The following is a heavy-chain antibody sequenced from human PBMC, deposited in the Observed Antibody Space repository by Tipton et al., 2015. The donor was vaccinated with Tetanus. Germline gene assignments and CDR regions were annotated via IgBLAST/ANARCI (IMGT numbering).Heavy chain of an antibody. CDR1: GGSFSGYY. V-gene: IGHV4-34*01. CDR2: INHSGST. Sequence: TLSLTCAVYGGSFSGYYWSWIRQPPGKGLEWIGEINHSGSTNYNPSLKSPVTISVDTSKNQFSLKLSSVTAADTAVYYCARWYYDFWSVYYSRWFDPWGQGTLVNVSS. J-gene: IGHJ5*02. CDR3: ARWYYDFWSVYYSRWFDP. D-gene: IGHD3-3*01.